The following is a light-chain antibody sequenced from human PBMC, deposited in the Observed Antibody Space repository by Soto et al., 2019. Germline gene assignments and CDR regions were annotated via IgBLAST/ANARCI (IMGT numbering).Light chain of an antibody. CDR1: SSDVGGYNY. V-gene: IGLV2-14*01. CDR2: DVS. CDR3: SSYTSSSTYVV. Sequence: QSALTQPASVSGSPGQSITISCTGTSSDVGGYNYVSWYQQHPGKAPKLMIYDVSNRPSGVSNRFSGSKSGNTASLTISGLQAEDEAAYYCSSYTSSSTYVVFGGGTKLTDL. J-gene: IGLJ2*01.